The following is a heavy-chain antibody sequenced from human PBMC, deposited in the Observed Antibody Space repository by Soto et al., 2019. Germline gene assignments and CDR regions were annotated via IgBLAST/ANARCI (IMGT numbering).Heavy chain of an antibody. CDR3: AKGASYSSGWMDV. J-gene: IGHJ6*02. D-gene: IGHD6-19*01. Sequence: EVQLLESGGGLVQPGGSLTLSCVASGFTFSSYAMNWVRQAPGKGLVWVSSLSGGGGGTYYADSVKGRLSTSRDNSKNTLYLQLNSLRAEDTAVYYCAKGASYSSGWMDVWGQGTTVTVSS. CDR2: LSGGGGGT. V-gene: IGHV3-23*01. CDR1: GFTFSSYA.